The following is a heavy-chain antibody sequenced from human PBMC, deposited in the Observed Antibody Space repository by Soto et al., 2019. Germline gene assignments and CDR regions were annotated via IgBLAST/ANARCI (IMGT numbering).Heavy chain of an antibody. CDR3: GSGPLGYDF. V-gene: IGHV4-30-2*01. D-gene: IGHD3-16*01. Sequence: PSETLCLTCAVSGGSISSGGYSSSWIRQPPRKGLEWIGYIYHSGSTYYNPSLKSRVTISVDRSKNQCSRKRSSVSAADTPGYYLGSGPLGYDFWGQGTLVTVSS. J-gene: IGHJ4*02. CDR1: GGSISSGGYS. CDR2: IYHSGST.